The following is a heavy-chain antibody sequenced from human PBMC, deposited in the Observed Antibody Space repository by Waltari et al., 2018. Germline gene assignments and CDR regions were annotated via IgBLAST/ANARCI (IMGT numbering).Heavy chain of an antibody. CDR1: GFSVSTHY. V-gene: IGHV3-53*04. Sequence: EVRLVESGGGLVQPGEFLRLSCAASGFSVSTHYMSWVRQAPGKGLEWVSVIYTSGDVYYADSVKGRFTISRDIFKNTLYLQMNSLRNEDTAVYYCARTPYTSGWPGNFDYWGQGTLVTVSS. CDR3: ARTPYTSGWPGNFDY. J-gene: IGHJ4*02. CDR2: IYTSGDV. D-gene: IGHD6-25*01.